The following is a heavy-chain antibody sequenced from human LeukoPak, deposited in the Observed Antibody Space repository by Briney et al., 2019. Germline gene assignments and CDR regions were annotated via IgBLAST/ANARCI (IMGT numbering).Heavy chain of an antibody. CDR2: IRYDGSNK. CDR3: ANRYCSDTTCQENYFDY. D-gene: IGHD2-2*01. Sequence: GGSLRLSCAASGFTFSSYGMHWVRQAPGKGLEWVACIRYDGSNKYHADSVKGRFTISRDNSKNTLYLQMNNLRAEDTAVYYCANRYCSDTTCQENYFDYWGQGTLVTVSS. CDR1: GFTFSSYG. J-gene: IGHJ4*02. V-gene: IGHV3-30*02.